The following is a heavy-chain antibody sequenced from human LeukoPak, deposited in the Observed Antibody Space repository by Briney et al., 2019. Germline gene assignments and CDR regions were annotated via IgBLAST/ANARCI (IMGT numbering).Heavy chain of an antibody. V-gene: IGHV3-53*01. CDR3: ARGHLYSSSSPYYFDY. D-gene: IGHD6-6*01. Sequence: GGSLRLSCAASGFTFSSYAMSWVRQAPGKGLEWVSVIYSGGSTFYADSVKGRFTISRDNSKNTLYLQMNSLRAEDTAVYYCARGHLYSSSSPYYFDYWGQGTLVTVSS. CDR2: IYSGGST. J-gene: IGHJ4*02. CDR1: GFTFSSYA.